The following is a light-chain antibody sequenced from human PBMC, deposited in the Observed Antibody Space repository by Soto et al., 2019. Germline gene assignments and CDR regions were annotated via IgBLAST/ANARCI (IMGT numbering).Light chain of an antibody. J-gene: IGKJ1*01. CDR1: QSVSTY. V-gene: IGKV3-11*01. Sequence: EIVLTQSTAILSLSPGERATLSCRASQSVSTYLAWYQQKPGQAPRLLIYDASKRATGIPARFSGSGSGTDFTLTISRLEPEDFAVYYCQQRSNWPWTFGQGTKVEIK. CDR2: DAS. CDR3: QQRSNWPWT.